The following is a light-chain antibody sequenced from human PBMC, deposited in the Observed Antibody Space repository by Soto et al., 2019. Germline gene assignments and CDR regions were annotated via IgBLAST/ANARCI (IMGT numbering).Light chain of an antibody. J-gene: IGKJ4*01. CDR3: QQYGSSPLT. V-gene: IGKV3-20*01. CDR2: GAS. CDR1: PSISSGY. Sequence: ETVLTQSPGTLSLSPGEGATLSCRASPSISSGYVAWYQQKRGPAPRLLIYGASIRATGTPGRFSGSGSGTDFTLTISSLEPEDFAVYYCQQYGSSPLTFGGGTKVEIK.